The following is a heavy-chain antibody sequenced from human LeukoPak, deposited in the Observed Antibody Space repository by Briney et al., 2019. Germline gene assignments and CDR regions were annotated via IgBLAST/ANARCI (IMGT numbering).Heavy chain of an antibody. CDR1: GFTFSSYW. D-gene: IGHD2-15*01. V-gene: IGHV3-74*01. J-gene: IGHJ4*02. CDR3: ATGGRFYYDL. CDR2: INSDGSST. Sequence: GGSLRLSCAASGFTFSSYWMHWVRQAPGKGLVWVSRINSDGSSTSYADSVKGRFTISRDNAKNTLYLQMNSLRAEDAAMYYCATGGRFYYDLWGQGTLVTVSS.